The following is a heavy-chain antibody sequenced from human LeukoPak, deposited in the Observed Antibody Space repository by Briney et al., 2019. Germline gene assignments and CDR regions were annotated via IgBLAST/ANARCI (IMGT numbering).Heavy chain of an antibody. CDR1: GGSISSGSYY. Sequence: SETLSLTCTVSGGSISSGSYYWSWIRQPAGKGLEWIGRIYTSGSTNYNPSLKSRVTISVDTSKNQFSLKLSSVTAADTAVYYCARGSIAAAGTAPAIFFDYWGQGTLVTVSS. J-gene: IGHJ4*02. V-gene: IGHV4-61*02. CDR3: ARGSIAAAGTAPAIFFDY. CDR2: IYTSGST. D-gene: IGHD6-13*01.